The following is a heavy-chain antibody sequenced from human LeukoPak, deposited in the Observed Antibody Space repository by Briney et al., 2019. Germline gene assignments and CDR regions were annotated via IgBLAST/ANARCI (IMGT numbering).Heavy chain of an antibody. CDR2: INDYSGNT. J-gene: IGHJ6*02. V-gene: IGHV4-34*01. CDR3: ARGRIAKIVVVHSFQYGMDV. Sequence: SETLSLTCDVFGGSFTDYFWTWIRQSPGKGLEWIGEINDYSGNTNYNPSLNSRVSISLEKSKNQFSLELRSVTAADTAVYYCARGRIAKIVVVHSFQYGMDVWGQGTTVTVSS. CDR1: GGSFTDYF. D-gene: IGHD3-22*01.